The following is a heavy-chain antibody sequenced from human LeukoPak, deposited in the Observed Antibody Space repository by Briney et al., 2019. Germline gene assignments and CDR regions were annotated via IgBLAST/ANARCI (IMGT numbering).Heavy chain of an antibody. CDR3: ARGFIGFSFDY. J-gene: IGHJ4*02. Sequence: GSLRLSCAASGFTVSSNYMSWVRQAPGKGLEWVSVIYSGGSTYYADSVKGRFTISRDNSKNTLYLQMNSLRAEDTAVYYCARGFIGFSFDYWGQGTLVTVSS. V-gene: IGHV3-66*01. CDR1: GFTVSSNY. CDR2: IYSGGST. D-gene: IGHD1-26*01.